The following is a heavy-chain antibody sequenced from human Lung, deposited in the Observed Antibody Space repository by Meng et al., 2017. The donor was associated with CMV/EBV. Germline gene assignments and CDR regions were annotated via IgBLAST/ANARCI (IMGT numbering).Heavy chain of an antibody. V-gene: IGHV3-30*02. D-gene: IGHD2-2*02. CDR3: AKDQRIIRHCSSTSCYTWFDP. CDR1: GFTFSSYG. Sequence: GGSXRLXXAASGFTFSSYGMHWVRQAPGKGLEWVAFIRYDGSNKYYADSVKGRFTISRDNSKNTLYLQMNSLRAEDTAVYYCAKDQRIIRHCSSTSCYTWFDPWGQGXLVTVSS. CDR2: IRYDGSNK. J-gene: IGHJ5*02.